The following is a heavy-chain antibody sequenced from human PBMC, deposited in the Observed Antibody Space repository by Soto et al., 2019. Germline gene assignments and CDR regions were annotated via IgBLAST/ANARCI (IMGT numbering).Heavy chain of an antibody. J-gene: IGHJ5*02. CDR2: VIPIFGTA. D-gene: IGHD6-19*01. Sequence: SVKVSCKASGGTFSSYAISWVRQAPGQGLEWMGGVIPIFGTANYAQKFQGRVTITADESTSTAYMELSSLRSEDTAVYYCARDQGGYSSGGGWFDPWGQGTLVTVSS. CDR1: GGTFSSYA. V-gene: IGHV1-69*13. CDR3: ARDQGGYSSGGGWFDP.